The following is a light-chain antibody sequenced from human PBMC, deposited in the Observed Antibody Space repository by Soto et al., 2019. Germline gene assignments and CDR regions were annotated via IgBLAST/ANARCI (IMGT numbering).Light chain of an antibody. CDR2: AAS. Sequence: DIQMTQSPSSLSGTVLDRVAGTCLAGQSISSYLNWYQQKPGKAPKLLIYAASSLQSGVPSRFSGSGSGTDFTLTISSLQPEDFATYYCQQSYSTPLLTFGGGTKVDIK. J-gene: IGKJ4*01. CDR3: QQSYSTPLLT. CDR1: QSISSY. V-gene: IGKV1-39*01.